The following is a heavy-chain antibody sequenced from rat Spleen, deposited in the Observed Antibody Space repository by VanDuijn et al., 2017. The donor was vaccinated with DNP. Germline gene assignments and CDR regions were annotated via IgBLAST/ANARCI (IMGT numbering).Heavy chain of an antibody. Sequence: EVQLVESGGGLVQPGKSLKLSCAASGFTFSNFGMYWIRQAPTKGLEWVASISTNGGTSYYRDSVKGRFTISRDNAKSTLYLQMNSLRSEDTATYYCKVGARYWGQGVMVTVSS. CDR2: ISTNGGTS. CDR3: KVGARY. CDR1: GFTFSNFG. D-gene: IGHD5-1*01. J-gene: IGHJ2*01. V-gene: IGHV5-19*01.